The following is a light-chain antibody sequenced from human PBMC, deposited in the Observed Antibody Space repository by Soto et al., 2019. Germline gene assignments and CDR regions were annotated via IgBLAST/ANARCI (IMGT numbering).Light chain of an antibody. J-gene: IGLJ3*02. CDR1: SSDVGSYNL. Sequence: QSALTQPASVSGSPGQSITISCTGTSSDVGSYNLVSWYQHHPGKAPKLMIYEVNKRPSGVSNRFSGSKSGNTAFLTISGLQAEDEADYYCCSYAGNITPGVFGGGTKLTVL. CDR3: CSYAGNITPGV. CDR2: EVN. V-gene: IGLV2-23*02.